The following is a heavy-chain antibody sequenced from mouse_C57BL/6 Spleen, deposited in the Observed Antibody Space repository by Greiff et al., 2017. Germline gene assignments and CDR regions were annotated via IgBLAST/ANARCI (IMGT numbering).Heavy chain of an antibody. Sequence: QVQLQQSGPELVKPGASVKISCKASGYAFSSSWMNWVKQRPGKGLEWIGRIYPGDGDTNYNGKFKGKATLTADKSSSTAYMQLSSLTSEDSAVYFCAREGIYYDYEFAYWGQGTLVTVPA. V-gene: IGHV1-82*01. CDR1: GYAFSSSW. D-gene: IGHD2-4*01. CDR2: IYPGDGDT. J-gene: IGHJ3*01. CDR3: AREGIYYDYEFAY.